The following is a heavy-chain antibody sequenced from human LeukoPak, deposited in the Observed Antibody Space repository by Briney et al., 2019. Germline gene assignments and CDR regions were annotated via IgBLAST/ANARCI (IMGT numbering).Heavy chain of an antibody. J-gene: IGHJ4*02. Sequence: SVKVSCKASGGTFSSYAISWVRQAPGQGLEWMGGIIPIFGTANYAQKFQGRVTITADESTSTAYMELSSLRSEDTAVYYCAKYTAKAPRRDLDYWGQGTLVTVSS. CDR1: GGTFSSYA. D-gene: IGHD2-2*02. CDR3: AKYTAKAPRRDLDY. V-gene: IGHV1-69*13. CDR2: IIPIFGTA.